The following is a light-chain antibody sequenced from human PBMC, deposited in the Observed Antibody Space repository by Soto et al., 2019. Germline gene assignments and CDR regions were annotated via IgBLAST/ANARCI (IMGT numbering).Light chain of an antibody. V-gene: IGKV1-33*01. CDR3: QQYETLYT. Sequence: QMTQSPSSLSASVGDSVTITCQASQDISIYLHWYQQHPGKAPKLLIYDASNLEAGVPSRFSGSGSGTHFSLTISSLQPEYFAPYSCQQYETLYTFGPGTKL. J-gene: IGKJ2*01. CDR2: DAS. CDR1: QDISIY.